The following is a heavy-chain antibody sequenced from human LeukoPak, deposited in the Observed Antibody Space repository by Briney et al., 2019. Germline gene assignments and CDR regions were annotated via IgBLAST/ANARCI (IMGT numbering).Heavy chain of an antibody. CDR2: IYSGGST. Sequence: GGSLRLSCAASGFTVSSNYMSWVRQAPGKGLEWVSVIYSGGSTYYADSVKGRFTISRDNSKNTLYLQMNSLRAEDTAVYYCAKDPAAGSSGFFDYWGQGTLVTVSS. V-gene: IGHV3-66*01. J-gene: IGHJ4*02. CDR3: AKDPAAGSSGFFDY. D-gene: IGHD3-22*01. CDR1: GFTVSSNY.